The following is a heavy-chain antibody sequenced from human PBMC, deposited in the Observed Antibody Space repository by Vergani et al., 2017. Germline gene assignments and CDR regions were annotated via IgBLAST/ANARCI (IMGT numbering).Heavy chain of an antibody. CDR1: GFIFSSYW. CDR3: ARSGQGLDYYDSSGYYGGLDY. D-gene: IGHD3-22*01. CDR2: IKQDGSEK. V-gene: IGHV3-7*03. J-gene: IGHJ4*02. Sequence: EVQLVESGGGLVQPGGSLRLSCAASGFIFSSYWMSWVRQAPGKGLEWVANIKQDGSEKYYVDSVKCRFTISRDNAKNSLYLQMNSLRAEDTAVYYCARSGQGLDYYDSSGYYGGLDYWGQGTLVTVSS.